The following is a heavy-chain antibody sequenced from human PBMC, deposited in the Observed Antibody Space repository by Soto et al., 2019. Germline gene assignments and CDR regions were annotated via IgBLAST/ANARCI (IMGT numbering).Heavy chain of an antibody. J-gene: IGHJ6*02. D-gene: IGHD3-22*01. V-gene: IGHV3-7*03. CDR1: GFTCSSFW. CDR2: IKQDGSEK. Sequence: PVGSLHLSYGASGFTCSSFWMSLVRQAPGKGLEWVANIKQDGSEKYYVDSVKGRCTTSRDNAKNSLYLQMNSLRAEDTAVYYCARDPGYYDSSGYYGNLGMDVWGQGTTVTV. CDR3: ARDPGYYDSSGYYGNLGMDV.